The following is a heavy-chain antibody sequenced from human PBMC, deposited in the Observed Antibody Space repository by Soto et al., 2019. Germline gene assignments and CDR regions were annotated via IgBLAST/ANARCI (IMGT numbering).Heavy chain of an antibody. Sequence: ASVKVSCKASGYTFTSYGISWVRQAPGQGLEWMGWISAYNGNTNYAQKLQGRVTMTTDTSTSTAYMELRSLRSDDTAVYYCARALGDNGDYSYYYGMDVWGQGTTVTVSS. CDR1: GYTFTSYG. CDR2: ISAYNGNT. V-gene: IGHV1-18*04. CDR3: ARALGDNGDYSYYYGMDV. J-gene: IGHJ6*02. D-gene: IGHD1-26*01.